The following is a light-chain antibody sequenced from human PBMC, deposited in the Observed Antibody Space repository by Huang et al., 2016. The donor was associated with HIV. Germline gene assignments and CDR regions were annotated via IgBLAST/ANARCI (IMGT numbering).Light chain of an antibody. CDR3: QQYNNWPQVT. CDR1: QSVSGN. Sequence: EIVLTQSPATLSVFPGERATLSCRASQSVSGNLAWYQQKPGQAPRVLIHCASTRATGIPPTFSGSGSGTEFTLTISRLEPEDFAVYYCQQYNNWPQVTFGQGTKLEIK. V-gene: IGKV3-15*01. CDR2: CAS. J-gene: IGKJ2*01.